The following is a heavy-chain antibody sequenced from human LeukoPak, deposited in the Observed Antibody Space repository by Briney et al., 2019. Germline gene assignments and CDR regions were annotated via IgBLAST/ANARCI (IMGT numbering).Heavy chain of an antibody. V-gene: IGHV1-2*02. D-gene: IGHD6-13*01. Sequence: GASVKVSCKASGYTFTGYYMHWVRQAPGQGLEWMGWINPNSGGTNYAQKFRGRVTMTRDTSISTAYMELSRLRSHDTAVYYCAREPGIAAAGTIDYWGQGTLVTVSS. J-gene: IGHJ4*02. CDR2: INPNSGGT. CDR1: GYTFTGYY. CDR3: AREPGIAAAGTIDY.